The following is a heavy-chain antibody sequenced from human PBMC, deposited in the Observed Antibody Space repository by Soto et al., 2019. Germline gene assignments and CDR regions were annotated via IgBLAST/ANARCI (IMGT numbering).Heavy chain of an antibody. CDR1: GYTFTGHW. V-gene: IGHV5-10-1*01. Sequence: PGESLKISCQGSGYTFTGHWISWVRQMPGKGLEWMGRIDPSDSYTDYSPTVQGHVTMSAXXXXXTXYXQXXXLQAXDTAVYYCTRHTGYDSSLDYWGQGTLVTVSS. CDR2: IDPSDSYT. D-gene: IGHD5-12*01. J-gene: IGHJ4*02. CDR3: TRHTGYDSSLDY.